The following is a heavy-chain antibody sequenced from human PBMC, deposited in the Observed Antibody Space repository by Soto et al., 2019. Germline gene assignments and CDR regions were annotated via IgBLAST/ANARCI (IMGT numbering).Heavy chain of an antibody. D-gene: IGHD3-10*01. CDR3: TTVPMGVIITYYYYYGMDV. Sequence: GGSLRLSCAASGFTFSNAWMSWVRQAPGKGLEWVGRIKSKTDGGTTDYAAPVKGRFTISRDDSKNTLYLQMNSLKTEDTAVYYCTTVPMGVIITYYYYYGMDVWGQGTTVTGSS. V-gene: IGHV3-15*01. J-gene: IGHJ6*02. CDR1: GFTFSNAW. CDR2: IKSKTDGGTT.